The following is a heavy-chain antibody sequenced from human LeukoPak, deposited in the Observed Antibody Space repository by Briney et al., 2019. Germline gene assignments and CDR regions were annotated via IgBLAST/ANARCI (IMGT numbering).Heavy chain of an antibody. Sequence: ASVKVSCKASGYTFTSYGISWVRQAPGQGLEWMGWISAYNGNTNYAQKLQGRVTMTTDTSTSTAYMELRSLRADDTAVYYCATGCSGGSCYSFGAFDILGQGTMVTVSS. V-gene: IGHV1-18*01. CDR2: ISAYNGNT. CDR1: GYTFTSYG. CDR3: ATGCSGGSCYSFGAFDI. J-gene: IGHJ3*02. D-gene: IGHD2-15*01.